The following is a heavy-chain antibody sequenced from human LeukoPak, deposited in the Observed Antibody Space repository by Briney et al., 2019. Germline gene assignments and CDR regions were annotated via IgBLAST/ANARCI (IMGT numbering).Heavy chain of an antibody. J-gene: IGHJ4*02. CDR1: GYTFTGFY. Sequence: ASVKVSCKASGYTFTGFYMHWVRQAPGQGLEWMGRINPNSGATNYAKKFEGRVTMTRDTSISTAYMELSRLRSDDTAVYYCARDRVRYSGPIDYWGQGTLVTVSS. V-gene: IGHV1-2*06. CDR3: ARDRVRYSGPIDY. D-gene: IGHD5-12*01. CDR2: INPNSGAT.